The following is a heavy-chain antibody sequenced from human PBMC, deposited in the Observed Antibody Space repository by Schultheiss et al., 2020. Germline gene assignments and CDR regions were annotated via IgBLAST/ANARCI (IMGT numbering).Heavy chain of an antibody. CDR2: IYTSGST. V-gene: IGHV4-61*02. CDR1: GGSISSGSYY. D-gene: IGHD3-16*01. CDR3: ARPRRDWGLDY. Sequence: SQTLSLTCTVSGGSISSGSYYWSWIRQPPGKGLEWIGRIYTSGSTNYNPSLKSRVTISVDTSKNQFSLKLSSVTAADTAVYYCARPRRDWGLDYWGQGTLVTVSS. J-gene: IGHJ4*02.